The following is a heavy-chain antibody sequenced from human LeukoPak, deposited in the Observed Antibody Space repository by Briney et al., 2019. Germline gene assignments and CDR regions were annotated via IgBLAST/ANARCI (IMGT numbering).Heavy chain of an antibody. CDR3: ASRPAIVGARDY. CDR1: GGSFSGYY. D-gene: IGHD1-26*01. J-gene: IGHJ4*02. CDR2: INHSGST. V-gene: IGHV4-34*01. Sequence: SETLSLTCAVYGGSFSGYYWSWIRQPPGKGLEWIGEINHSGSTNYNPSLKSRVTISVDTSKNQFSLKLSSVTAADTAVYYCASRPAIVGARDYWGQGTLVTVSS.